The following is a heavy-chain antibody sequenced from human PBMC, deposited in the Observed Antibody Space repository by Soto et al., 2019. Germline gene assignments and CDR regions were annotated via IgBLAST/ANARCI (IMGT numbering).Heavy chain of an antibody. CDR3: ARETTVTTSPFFYFDY. V-gene: IGHV1-46*03. CDR1: GYTFTSYY. J-gene: IGHJ4*02. Sequence: ASVKVSCKASGYTFTSYYMHWVRQAPGQGLEWMGIINPSDGSTSYGQKFQGRVTMTRDTSTSTVYMDLSSLRSEDTAVYYCARETTVTTSPFFYFDYWGQGTLVTVSS. D-gene: IGHD4-17*01. CDR2: INPSDGST.